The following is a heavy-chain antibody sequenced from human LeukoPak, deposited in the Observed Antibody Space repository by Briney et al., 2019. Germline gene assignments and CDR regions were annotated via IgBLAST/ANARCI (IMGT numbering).Heavy chain of an antibody. V-gene: IGHV4-59*01. CDR1: GDSISTYH. CDR2: MQSSGNS. J-gene: IGHJ4*02. CDR3: ARDKRHSYGRYFAH. Sequence: SETLSLTCSVSGDSISTYHWNWVRERPGKRLEWIGYMQSSGNSNYNPSLKSRVFMSVDTSKNQFVLNLMSVTAADTAVYYCARDKRHSYGRYFAHWGQGMLVSVSS. D-gene: IGHD5-18*01.